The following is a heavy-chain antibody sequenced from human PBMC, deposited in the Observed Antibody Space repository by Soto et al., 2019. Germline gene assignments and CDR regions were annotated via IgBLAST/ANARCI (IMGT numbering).Heavy chain of an antibody. D-gene: IGHD3-22*01. CDR1: GITFSSYA. CDR2: ISSSGDST. CDR3: AKYYDSTGYYFYY. J-gene: IGHJ4*02. V-gene: IGHV3-23*01. Sequence: GGSLRLSCAASGITFSSYAMSWVRQAPGKGLEWVSAISSSGDSTYYADFVKGRLTISRYNSKNTLYLEMNSLRADDTAVYYCAKYYDSTGYYFYYWGQGTLVTVSS.